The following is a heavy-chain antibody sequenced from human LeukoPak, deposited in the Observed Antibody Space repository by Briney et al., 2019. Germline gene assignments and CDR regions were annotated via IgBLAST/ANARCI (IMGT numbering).Heavy chain of an antibody. J-gene: IGHJ4*02. Sequence: SETLSLPCTVSGGSISSSSYFWGWIRQPPGKGLEWIGSMYYSGSTYYNPSLKSRVTISVDTSKTQFSLKLSSVTAADTAVYYCARDYGAAGSDYWGQGTLVTVSS. CDR1: GGSISSSSYF. V-gene: IGHV4-39*07. D-gene: IGHD6-13*01. CDR2: MYYSGST. CDR3: ARDYGAAGSDY.